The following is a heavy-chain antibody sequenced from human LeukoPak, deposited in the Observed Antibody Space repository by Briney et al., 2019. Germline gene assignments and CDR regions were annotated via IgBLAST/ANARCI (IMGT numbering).Heavy chain of an antibody. CDR3: ARGLGREMDDY. CDR1: GYTFTSYD. J-gene: IGHJ4*02. V-gene: IGHV1-8*01. CDR2: MNPNSGNT. Sequence: ASVKVSCKASGYTFTSYDINWVRQATGQGLEWMGWMNPNSGNTGYAQKFQGKVTITKNTSINTAYMELSSLRSEDTAVYYCARGLGREMDDYWGQGTLVTVSS. D-gene: IGHD5-24*01.